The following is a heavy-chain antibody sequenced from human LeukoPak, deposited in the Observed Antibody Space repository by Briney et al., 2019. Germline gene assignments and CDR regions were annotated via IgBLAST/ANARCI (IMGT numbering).Heavy chain of an antibody. CDR2: IYSGGST. V-gene: IGHV3-66*01. Sequence: QSGGSLRLSCAASGFTVSSNYMSWVRQAPGKGLEWVSVIYSGGSTYYADSVKGRFTISRDNSKNTLYLQMNSLRAEDTAVYYCARDGSGGYGQDYYYYGMDAWGQGTTVTVSS. CDR3: ARDGSGGYGQDYYYYGMDA. D-gene: IGHD1-26*01. J-gene: IGHJ6*02. CDR1: GFTVSSNY.